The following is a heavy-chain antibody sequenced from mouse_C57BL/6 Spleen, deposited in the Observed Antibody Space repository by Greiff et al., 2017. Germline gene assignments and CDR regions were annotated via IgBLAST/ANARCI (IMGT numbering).Heavy chain of an antibody. V-gene: IGHV5-9-1*02. D-gene: IGHD2-10*02. J-gene: IGHJ4*01. Sequence: EVQVVESGEGLVKPGGSLKLSCAASGFTFSSYAMSWVRQTPEKRLEWVAYISSGGDYIYYADTVKGRFTISRDNARNTLYLQMSSLKSEDTAMYYCTREGPYGYYAMDYWGQGTSVTVSS. CDR1: GFTFSSYA. CDR3: TREGPYGYYAMDY. CDR2: ISSGGDYI.